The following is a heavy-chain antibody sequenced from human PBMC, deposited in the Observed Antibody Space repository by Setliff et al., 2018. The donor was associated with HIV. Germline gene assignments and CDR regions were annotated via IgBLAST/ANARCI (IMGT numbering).Heavy chain of an antibody. Sequence: PSETLSLTCAVSGYSISTAYSWAWIRQSPGKGLEWIGGFHHSGSAHYNPSLKSRVTISGQTSKNQFSRTLTSVTAADTAIYYCARQGAGYYYDSSDYYTGNGFDMWGQGTMVTVSS. CDR2: FHHSGSA. D-gene: IGHD3-22*01. J-gene: IGHJ3*02. CDR3: ARQGAGYYYDSSDYYTGNGFDM. CDR1: GYSISTAYS. V-gene: IGHV4-38-2*01.